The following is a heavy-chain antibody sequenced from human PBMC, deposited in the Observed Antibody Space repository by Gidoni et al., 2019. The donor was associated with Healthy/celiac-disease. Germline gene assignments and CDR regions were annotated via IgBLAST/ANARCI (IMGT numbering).Heavy chain of an antibody. CDR3: AKDRPGLDY. CDR2: ISYDGSNK. V-gene: IGHV3-30*18. J-gene: IGHJ4*02. Sequence: VQLVESGGGVVQPGRSLRLSCAAHGFTFSSYGMHWVRQAPGKGLEWVAVISYDGSNKYYADSVKGRFTISRDNSKNTLYLQMNSLRAEDTAVYYCAKDRPGLDYWGQGTLVTVSS. CDR1: GFTFSSYG.